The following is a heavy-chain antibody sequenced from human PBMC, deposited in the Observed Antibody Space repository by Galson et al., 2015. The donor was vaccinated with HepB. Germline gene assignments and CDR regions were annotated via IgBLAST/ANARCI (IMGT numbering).Heavy chain of an antibody. CDR1: GFTFSSYA. CDR2: ISGSGGST. V-gene: IGHV3-23*01. Sequence: SLRLSCAASGFTFSSYAMSWVRQAPGKGLEWVSAISGSGGSTYYADSVKGRFTISRDNSKNTLYLQMNSLRAEDTAVYYCAKDLGYYGSGPDDYWGQGTLVTVSS. CDR3: AKDLGYYGSGPDDY. J-gene: IGHJ4*02. D-gene: IGHD3-10*01.